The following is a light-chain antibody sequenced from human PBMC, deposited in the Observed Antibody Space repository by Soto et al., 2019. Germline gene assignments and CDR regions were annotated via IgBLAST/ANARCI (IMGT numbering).Light chain of an antibody. CDR3: QQYNDNWT. J-gene: IGKJ1*01. Sequence: DIQMTQSPSTLSASVGDRVTITCRASQSISSWLAWYQQKPGQAPKLLIYKASTLQGGVPSRFSGSGSGTEFTLAISSLQSDDSAAYYCQQYNDNWTFGQGTKVEIK. CDR2: KAS. CDR1: QSISSW. V-gene: IGKV1-5*03.